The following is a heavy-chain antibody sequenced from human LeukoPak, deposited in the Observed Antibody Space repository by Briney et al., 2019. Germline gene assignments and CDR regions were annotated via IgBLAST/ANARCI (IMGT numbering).Heavy chain of an antibody. D-gene: IGHD3-22*01. Sequence: SQTLSLTCTVSGGSIRGAGYYCTWIRQHPGQGLEWFGYIYHSGTTYYNPSLKRRLTMSVDTSRNQFSLRLNSVTAADTAVYYCAIDRSGYYHFDYWGQGTLVTVSS. CDR3: AIDRSGYYHFDY. CDR1: GGSIRGAGYY. V-gene: IGHV4-31*03. CDR2: IYHSGTT. J-gene: IGHJ4*02.